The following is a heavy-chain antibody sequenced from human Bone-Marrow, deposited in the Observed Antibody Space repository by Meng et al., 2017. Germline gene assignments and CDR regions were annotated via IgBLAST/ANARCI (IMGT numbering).Heavy chain of an antibody. CDR2: IYHSGST. V-gene: IGHV4-4*02. CDR3: ARDSRTYYYDSSGYTFDY. CDR1: GGSISSSNW. Sequence: QVQLQEPGPGLVKPSGTLSLTCAVSGGSISSSNWWSWVRQPPGKGLEWIGEIYHSGSTNYNPSLKSRVTISVDKSKNQFSLKLSSVTAADTAVYYCARDSRTYYYDSSGYTFDYWGQGTLVTVSS. D-gene: IGHD3-22*01. J-gene: IGHJ4*02.